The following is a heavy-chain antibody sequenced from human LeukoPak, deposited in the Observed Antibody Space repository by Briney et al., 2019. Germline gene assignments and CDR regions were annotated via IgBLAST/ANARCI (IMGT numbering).Heavy chain of an antibody. J-gene: IGHJ4*02. CDR3: ARYSSGWYGYYFDY. V-gene: IGHV1-18*04. CDR1: GYTFTSYG. D-gene: IGHD6-19*01. Sequence: ASVKVSCKASGYTFTSYGISWVRQAPGLGLEWMGWISAYNGNTNYAQKLQGRVTMTTDTSTSTAYMELRSLRSDDTAVYYCARYSSGWYGYYFDYWGQGTLVAVSS. CDR2: ISAYNGNT.